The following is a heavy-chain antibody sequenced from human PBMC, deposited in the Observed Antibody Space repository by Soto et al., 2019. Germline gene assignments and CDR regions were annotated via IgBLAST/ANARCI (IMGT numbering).Heavy chain of an antibody. CDR2: ISYDGSSK. D-gene: IGHD6-13*01. CDR1: GFTFSSYG. V-gene: IGHV3-30*18. J-gene: IGHJ4*02. Sequence: GGSLRLSCAASGFTFSSYGMHWVRQAPGKGLEWVAVISYDGSSKYYADSVKGRFTISRDNSKNTLYLQMNSLRAEDTAVYYCAKDRQLVMDYWGQGTLVTVSS. CDR3: AKDRQLVMDY.